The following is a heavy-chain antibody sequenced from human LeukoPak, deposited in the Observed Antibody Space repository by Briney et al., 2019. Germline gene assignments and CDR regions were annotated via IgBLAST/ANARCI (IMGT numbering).Heavy chain of an antibody. CDR2: IYTGDNT. CDR1: GFTVSSNY. Sequence: GGSLRLSCAASGFTVSSNYMSWVRQAPGKGLEWVSIIYTGDNTFYADSVKGRFTISRDNSKNTLYLQINSLRAEDTAVYYCAREKTYYYDSSSGSAFDIWGQGTMVTVSS. J-gene: IGHJ3*02. D-gene: IGHD3-22*01. V-gene: IGHV3-66*01. CDR3: AREKTYYYDSSSGSAFDI.